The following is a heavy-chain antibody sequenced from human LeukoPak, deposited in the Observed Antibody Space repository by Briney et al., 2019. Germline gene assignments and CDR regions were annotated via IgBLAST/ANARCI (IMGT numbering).Heavy chain of an antibody. CDR3: ARGPNSNWSGPDF. CDR2: ISPTGSTT. CDR1: GFSFSGHW. Sequence: GGSLRLSCTASGFSFSGHWMHWARQLPGKGLVWVSRISPTGSTTSYADSVKGRFTVSRDNAKNTLYLQVNNLRAEDTAVYYCARGPNSNWSGPDFWGQGTLLTVSS. D-gene: IGHD6-6*01. V-gene: IGHV3-74*01. J-gene: IGHJ4*02.